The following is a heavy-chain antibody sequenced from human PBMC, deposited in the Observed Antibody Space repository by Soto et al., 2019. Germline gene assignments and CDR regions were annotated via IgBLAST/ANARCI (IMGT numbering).Heavy chain of an antibody. J-gene: IGHJ3*02. V-gene: IGHV1-3*01. Sequence: ASVKVSCKASGYTFTTYAIHWVRQAPGQRLEWMGRINAGNGSTNYAQKFQGRVTMTRDTSTSTAYMELSSLRSEDTAVYYCAMRYYDSSGHDAFDIWGQGTMVTVSS. CDR1: GYTFTTYA. D-gene: IGHD3-22*01. CDR3: AMRYYDSSGHDAFDI. CDR2: INAGNGST.